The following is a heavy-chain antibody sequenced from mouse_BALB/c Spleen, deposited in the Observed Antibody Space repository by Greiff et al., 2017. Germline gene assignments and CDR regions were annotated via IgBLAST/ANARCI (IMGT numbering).Heavy chain of an antibody. V-gene: IGHV1-66*01. CDR2: IFPGSGNT. CDR1: GYSFTSYY. J-gene: IGHJ4*01. CDR3: TREGPYYAMDY. Sequence: QVQLQQSGPELVKPGASVKISCKSSGYSFTSYYIHWVKQRPGQGLEWIGCIFPGSGNTKYNEKFKGKATLTADTSSSTAYMQLSSLTSEDSAVYFCTREGPYYAMDYWGQGTSVTVSS.